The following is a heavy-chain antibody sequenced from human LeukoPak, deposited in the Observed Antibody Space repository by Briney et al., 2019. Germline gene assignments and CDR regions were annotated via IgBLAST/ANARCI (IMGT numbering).Heavy chain of an antibody. Sequence: GASGKVSCKAAGCTFSSYGITWVRRAAAQGVEGMGWMSASDGNTNYAQKLQGIVTMTQDTSTSTAYLELRSLGSDATAVYYCARDRGTSAYYDSSGYYPVDFWGQGTLVTVSS. V-gene: IGHV1-18*01. D-gene: IGHD3-22*01. CDR3: ARDRGTSAYYDSSGYYPVDF. CDR1: GCTFSSYG. J-gene: IGHJ4*02. CDR2: MSASDGNT.